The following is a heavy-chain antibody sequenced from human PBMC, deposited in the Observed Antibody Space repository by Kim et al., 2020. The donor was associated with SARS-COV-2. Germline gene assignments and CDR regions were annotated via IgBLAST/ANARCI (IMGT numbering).Heavy chain of an antibody. Sequence: GGSLRLSCAVSGLSINDHSMNWVRQAPGKGLEWVSHISGRGSPIYYADSVKGRFTISRDNAKNSLYLQMNNLRDEDTAMYYCARELSGIDLDQWGQGTLVTVSS. CDR2: ISGRGSPI. CDR1: GLSINDHS. D-gene: IGHD1-26*01. J-gene: IGHJ4*02. V-gene: IGHV3-48*02. CDR3: ARELSGIDLDQ.